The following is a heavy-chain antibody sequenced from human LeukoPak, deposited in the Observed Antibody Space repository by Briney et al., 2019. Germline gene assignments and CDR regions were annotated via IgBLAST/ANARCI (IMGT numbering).Heavy chain of an antibody. D-gene: IGHD1-14*01. V-gene: IGHV3-30-3*01. Sequence: GRSLRLSCAASGFTFSGYAMHWVRQAPGKGLEWVAVISYDGSNKYYADSVKGRFTISRDNSKNTLYLQMNSLRAEDTAVYYCASTGSPTGNWFDPWGQGTLVTVSS. J-gene: IGHJ5*02. CDR1: GFTFSGYA. CDR2: ISYDGSNK. CDR3: ASTGSPTGNWFDP.